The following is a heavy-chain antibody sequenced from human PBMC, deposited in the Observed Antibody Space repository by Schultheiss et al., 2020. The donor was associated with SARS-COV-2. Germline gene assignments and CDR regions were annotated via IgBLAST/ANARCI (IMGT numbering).Heavy chain of an antibody. V-gene: IGHV3-23*01. CDR1: GFTFSNYA. CDR3: ARDTRPYDILTGYTYYYYYGMDV. CDR2: ISGSGDRI. J-gene: IGHJ6*02. D-gene: IGHD3-9*01. Sequence: GGSLRLSCAASGFTFSNYAMGWVRQAPGKGLEWVSSISGSGDRIHYADSVKARFIISRDNSKNTLHLQVDSLRAEDTAVYYCARDTRPYDILTGYTYYYYYGMDVWGQGTMVTVSS.